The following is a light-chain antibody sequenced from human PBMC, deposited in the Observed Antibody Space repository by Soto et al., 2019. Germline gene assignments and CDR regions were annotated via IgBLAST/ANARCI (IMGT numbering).Light chain of an antibody. J-gene: IGLJ3*02. CDR1: SSDVGGYNY. CDR2: AVS. CDR3: SSYTSSSTRV. Sequence: QSALTQPASVSGSPGQSITISCTGTSSDVGGYNYVSWYQQHPGKAPKLMIYAVSNRPSGVSNRFSGSKSGNTASLTISGLQAEEEADYYCSSYTSSSTRVFGGGIKLTVL. V-gene: IGLV2-14*01.